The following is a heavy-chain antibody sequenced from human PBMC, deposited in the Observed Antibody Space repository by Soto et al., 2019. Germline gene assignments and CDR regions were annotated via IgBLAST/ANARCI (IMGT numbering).Heavy chain of an antibody. CDR2: VYYGGSI. J-gene: IGHJ5*02. CDR1: GGSISSSTYY. Sequence: ETLSLTCTVSGGSISSSTYYWGWVRLPPGKGLEWIGSVYYGGSIYYNPSLKSRVTISVDTSKNQFSLKLSSVTAADTGVYYCARQSGSGPNWFDPWGQGTLVTVSS. CDR3: ARQSGSGPNWFDP. D-gene: IGHD6-19*01. V-gene: IGHV4-39*01.